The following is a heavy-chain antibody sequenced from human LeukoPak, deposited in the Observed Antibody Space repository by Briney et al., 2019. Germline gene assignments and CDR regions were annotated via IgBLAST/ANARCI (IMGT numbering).Heavy chain of an antibody. CDR2: ISAYNGNT. J-gene: IGHJ4*02. Sequence: ATVKVSCKASGYTFTSYGISWVRQAPGQGLEWMGWISAYNGNTNYAQKLQGRVTMTTDTSTSTAYMELRSLRSDDTAVYYCARVGHGYSYGHIDYWGQGTLVTVSS. V-gene: IGHV1-18*01. CDR1: GYTFTSYG. CDR3: ARVGHGYSYGHIDY. D-gene: IGHD5-18*01.